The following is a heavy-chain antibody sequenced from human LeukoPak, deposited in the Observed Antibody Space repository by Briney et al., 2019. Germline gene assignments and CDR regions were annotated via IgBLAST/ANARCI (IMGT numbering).Heavy chain of an antibody. CDR3: ARGSKFWSGYLKKNWFDP. J-gene: IGHJ5*02. V-gene: IGHV4-34*01. D-gene: IGHD3-3*01. Sequence: SETLSLTCAVYGGSFSGYYWSWIRQPPGKGLEWIGEINHSGSTNYNPSLKSQVTISVDTSKNQFSLKLSSVTAADTAVYYCARGSKFWSGYLKKNWFDPWGQGTLVTVSS. CDR2: INHSGST. CDR1: GGSFSGYY.